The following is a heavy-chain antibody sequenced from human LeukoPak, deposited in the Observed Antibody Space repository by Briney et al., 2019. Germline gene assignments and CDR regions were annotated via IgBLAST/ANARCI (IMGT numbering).Heavy chain of an antibody. D-gene: IGHD6-13*01. J-gene: IGHJ4*02. CDR2: ISAYNGNT. Sequence: ASVKVSCKASGYTFTSYGISWVRQAPGQGLEWMGWISAYNGNTNYAQKLQGRVTMTTDTSTSTAYMELRSLRSDDTAVYYCARAHLGSSWYELDYWGQGTLVTVSS. CDR1: GYTFTSYG. V-gene: IGHV1-18*01. CDR3: ARAHLGSSWYELDY.